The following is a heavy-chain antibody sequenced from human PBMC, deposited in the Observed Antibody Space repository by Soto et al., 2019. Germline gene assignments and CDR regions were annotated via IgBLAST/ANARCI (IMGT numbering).Heavy chain of an antibody. J-gene: IGHJ5*02. CDR3: ARDRGCSSTSCYFEGWFDP. CDR2: IYYSGST. V-gene: IGHV4-59*01. CDR1: GGSISSYY. D-gene: IGHD2-2*01. Sequence: ETLSLTCTVSGGSISSYYWSWIRQPPGKGLEWIGYIYYSGSTNYNPSLKSRVTISVDTSKNQFSLKLSSVTAADTAVYYCARDRGCSSTSCYFEGWFDPWGQGTLVTVSS.